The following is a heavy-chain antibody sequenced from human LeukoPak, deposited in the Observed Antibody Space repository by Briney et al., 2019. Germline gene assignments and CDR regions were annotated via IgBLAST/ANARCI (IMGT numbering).Heavy chain of an antibody. CDR2: IWYDGSNK. D-gene: IGHD6-13*01. J-gene: IGHJ4*02. CDR1: GFTFSSYG. Sequence: GGSLRLSCAASGFTFSSYGMHWVRQAPGKGLEWVAVIWYDGSNKYYADSVKGRFTISRDNSKNTLYLQMNSLRAEDTAVYYCARDGGLYSSSWFDYWGQGTLVNVSS. CDR3: ARDGGLYSSSWFDY. V-gene: IGHV3-33*01.